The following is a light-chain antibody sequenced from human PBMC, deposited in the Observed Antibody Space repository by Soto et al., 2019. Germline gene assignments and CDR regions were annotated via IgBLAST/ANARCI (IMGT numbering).Light chain of an antibody. CDR3: SSYTTNSTWV. J-gene: IGLJ3*02. V-gene: IGLV2-8*01. Sequence: QPVLTQPPSASGSPGQSVTISCTGTSSDVGGYNYVSWYQQHPGKAPKLMIYEVSKRPSGVPDRFSGSKSGNTASLTVSGLQAEDEADYYCSSYTTNSTWVFGGGTQLTVL. CDR1: SSDVGGYNY. CDR2: EVS.